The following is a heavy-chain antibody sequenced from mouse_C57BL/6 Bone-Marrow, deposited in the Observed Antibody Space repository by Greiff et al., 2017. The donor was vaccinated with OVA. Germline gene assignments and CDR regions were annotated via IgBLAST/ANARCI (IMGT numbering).Heavy chain of an antibody. CDR3: ARGRTWFAY. Sequence: VQLQQSGAELVKPGASVKMSCKASGYTFPSYWITWVKQRPGQGLEWIGDIYPGSGSTNYNEKCKSKATLTVDTSSSTAYMQLSSLTSEDSAVYYCARGRTWFAYWGQGTLVTVSA. J-gene: IGHJ3*01. CDR1: GYTFPSYW. V-gene: IGHV1-55*01. CDR2: IYPGSGST.